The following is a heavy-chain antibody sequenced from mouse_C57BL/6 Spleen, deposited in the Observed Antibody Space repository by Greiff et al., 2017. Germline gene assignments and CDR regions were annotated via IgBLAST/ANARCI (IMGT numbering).Heavy chain of an antibody. D-gene: IGHD2-5*01. Sequence: QVQLQQPGAELVKPGASVKLSCKASGYTFTSYWMPWVKQRPGRGLEWIGRIDPNSGGTKYNEKFKSKATLTVDKPSSTAYMQLSSLPSEDSAFYYSSRSYSNYNYYAIDYWGHGPSVTVSS. V-gene: IGHV1-72*01. J-gene: IGHJ4*01. CDR1: GYTFTSYW. CDR2: IDPNSGGT. CDR3: SRSYSNYNYYAIDY.